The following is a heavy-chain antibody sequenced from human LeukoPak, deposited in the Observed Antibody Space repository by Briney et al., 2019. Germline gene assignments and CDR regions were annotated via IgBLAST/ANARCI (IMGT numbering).Heavy chain of an antibody. D-gene: IGHD3-16*02. Sequence: PSETLSFTCAVYGGSFSGYYWSWIRQPPGKGLEWLGEINHSGSTNYNPSLKSRVTISVDTSKNQFSLKLSSVTAADTAVYYCARGRGDYIWGSYRYYVSYYFDYWGQGTLVTVSS. V-gene: IGHV4-34*01. CDR2: INHSGST. J-gene: IGHJ4*02. CDR1: GGSFSGYY. CDR3: ARGRGDYIWGSYRYYVSYYFDY.